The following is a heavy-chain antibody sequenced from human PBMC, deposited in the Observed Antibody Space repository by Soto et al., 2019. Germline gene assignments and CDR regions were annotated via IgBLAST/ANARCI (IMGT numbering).Heavy chain of an antibody. V-gene: IGHV4-30-4*01. CDR3: ARASDIVVVPAALDV. Sequence: PSETLSLTCTVSGGSISSGDYYWSWIRQPPGKGLEWIGYIYYSGSTYYNPSLKSRVTISVDTSKNQFSLKLSSVTAADTAVYYCARASDIVVVPAALDVWGQGTTVTVSS. D-gene: IGHD2-2*01. CDR1: GGSISSGDYY. CDR2: IYYSGST. J-gene: IGHJ6*02.